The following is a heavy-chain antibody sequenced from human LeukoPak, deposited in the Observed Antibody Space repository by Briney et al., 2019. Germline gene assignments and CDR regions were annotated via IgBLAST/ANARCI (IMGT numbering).Heavy chain of an antibody. D-gene: IGHD4-23*01. V-gene: IGHV4-4*07. CDR3: ASDLSLVGGNDDYSVCDAFHT. CDR2: VHTSGSS. Sequence: PSETLSLTCMLPGASPSVPTRSACRQPAGKGLEWVGRVHTSGSSDYNPSLKSRITLSVDTSRNQFSLNLTSVTAPDPAVYYCASDLSLVGGNDDYSVCDAFHTWAQGTMVTVSS. J-gene: IGHJ3*02. CDR1: GASPSVPT.